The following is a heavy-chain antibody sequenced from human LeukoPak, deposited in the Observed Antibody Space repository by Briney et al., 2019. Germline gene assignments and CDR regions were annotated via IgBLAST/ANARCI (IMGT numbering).Heavy chain of an antibody. J-gene: IGHJ3*02. CDR1: GGSISSGSYY. V-gene: IGHV4-61*02. CDR2: IYTSGST. D-gene: IGHD6-19*01. CDR3: ARGYQSYSSGWYEDAFDI. Sequence: PSQTLSLTCTVSGGSISSGSYYWSWIRQPAGKGLEWIGRIYTSGSTNYNPSLKSRVTISVDTSKNQFSLKLSSVTAADTAVYYCARGYQSYSSGWYEDAFDIWGQGTMVTVSS.